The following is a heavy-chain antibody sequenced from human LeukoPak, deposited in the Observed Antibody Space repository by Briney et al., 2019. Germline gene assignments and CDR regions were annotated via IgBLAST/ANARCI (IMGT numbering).Heavy chain of an antibody. V-gene: IGHV4-39*07. CDR3: AREYTLYRSGWFLDY. D-gene: IGHD6-19*01. J-gene: IGHJ4*02. CDR1: GDSSSNSVYF. CDR2: IDYGGST. Sequence: SETLSLTCTVSGDSSSNSVYFWGWIRQPPGKGLEWIGSIDYGGSTYYNPSLKSRATISIDTSKNQFSLRLNSVTAADTAVYYCAREYTLYRSGWFLDYWGQGTEVTVSS.